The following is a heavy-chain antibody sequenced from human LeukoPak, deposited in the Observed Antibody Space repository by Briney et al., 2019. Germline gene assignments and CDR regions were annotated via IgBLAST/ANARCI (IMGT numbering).Heavy chain of an antibody. CDR3: ARSLPSVAEEHEDDY. Sequence: PSETLSLTCTVSGGSISSSSYYWGWIRQPPGKGLEWIGSIYYSGSTYYNPSLKSRVTISVDTSKNQFSLKLSSVTAADTAVYYCARSLPSVAEEHEDDYWGQGTLVTVSS. J-gene: IGHJ4*02. CDR1: GGSISSSSYY. D-gene: IGHD2-15*01. V-gene: IGHV4-39*07. CDR2: IYYSGST.